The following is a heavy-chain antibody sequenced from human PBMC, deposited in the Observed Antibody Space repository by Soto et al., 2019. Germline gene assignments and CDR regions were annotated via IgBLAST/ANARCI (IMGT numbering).Heavy chain of an antibody. V-gene: IGHV3-21*01. D-gene: IGHD6-19*01. CDR2: ISSSSSYI. CDR3: FIAPFIAVADALAY. J-gene: IGHJ4*02. CDR1: GFTFSSYS. Sequence: GGSLRLSCAASGFTFSSYSMNWVRQAPGKGLEWVSSISSSSSYIYYADSVKGRFTISRDNAKNSLYLQMNSLRAEDTAVYYCFIAPFIAVADALAYWGQGSLVTVSS.